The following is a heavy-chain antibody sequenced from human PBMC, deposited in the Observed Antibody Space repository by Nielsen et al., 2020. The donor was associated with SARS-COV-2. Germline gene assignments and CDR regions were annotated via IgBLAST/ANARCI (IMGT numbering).Heavy chain of an antibody. Sequence: GGSLRLSCVASEFSFSNYVMNWVRQAPGKGLEWVSAISESGGATYYTDSVKGRFTISRDNSRNTLYLEMNSLRADDTAVYYCAKHEGEDWGQGTLVTVSS. CDR1: EFSFSNYV. CDR2: ISESGGAT. CDR3: AKHEGED. J-gene: IGHJ4*02. V-gene: IGHV3-23*01. D-gene: IGHD3-10*01.